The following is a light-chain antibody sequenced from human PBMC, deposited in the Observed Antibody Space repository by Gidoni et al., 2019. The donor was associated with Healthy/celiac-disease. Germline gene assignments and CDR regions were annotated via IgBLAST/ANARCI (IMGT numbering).Light chain of an antibody. CDR2: KAS. V-gene: IGKV1-5*03. CDR1: QSISSW. CDR3: QQYDSHLLT. J-gene: IGKJ4*02. Sequence: DIQMTQSPSTLSASVGDRVTITCRASQSISSWLAWYQQKPGKAPKLLIYKASSLESGVPSRFSGSGSGTEFTFTISSLQPDDFATYYCQQYDSHLLTFGGXTKVEIK.